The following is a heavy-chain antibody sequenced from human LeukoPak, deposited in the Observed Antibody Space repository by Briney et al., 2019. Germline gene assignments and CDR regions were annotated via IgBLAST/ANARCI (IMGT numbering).Heavy chain of an antibody. V-gene: IGHV3-7*02. J-gene: IGHJ1*01. Sequence: GGSLRLSCAASGFTFSNYWMSWVRQAPGKGLEWVANIKQDGSEKYYVDSVKGRFTVSRDNSKNTLFLQMNSLRAEDTAVYYCASYRAEYFQHWGQGTLVTVSS. CDR3: ASYRAEYFQH. CDR1: GFTFSNYW. CDR2: IKQDGSEK.